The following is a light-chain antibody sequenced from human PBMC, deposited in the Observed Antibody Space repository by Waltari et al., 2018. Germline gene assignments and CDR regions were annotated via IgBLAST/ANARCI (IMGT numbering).Light chain of an antibody. V-gene: IGLV1-44*01. Sequence: QSVLTQSPSASGTPGQRVTISCSGSSSNIGSNTVNWYLQLPGTAPKLLIYRNDQRPSGVPDRFSGSKSGTSASLAISGLQSEDEADYYCAAWDDSLNGPVFGGGTKLTVV. CDR3: AAWDDSLNGPV. J-gene: IGLJ3*02. CDR1: SSNIGSNT. CDR2: RND.